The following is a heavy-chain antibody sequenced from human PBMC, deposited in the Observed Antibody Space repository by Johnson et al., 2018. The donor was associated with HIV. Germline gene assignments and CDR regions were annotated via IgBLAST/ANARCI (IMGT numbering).Heavy chain of an antibody. CDR1: GFTFTTYA. Sequence: QVLLVESGGGVVQPGRSLRLSCAASGFTFTTYAMHWVRQAPGKGLEWVAVISYDGSNKYYADSVKGRFTISRDNSKNTLYLQMNSLRAEDTAVYYCARVHSGGAFDIWGQGTMVTVSS. CDR2: ISYDGSNK. V-gene: IGHV3-30*14. J-gene: IGHJ3*02. CDR3: ARVHSGGAFDI.